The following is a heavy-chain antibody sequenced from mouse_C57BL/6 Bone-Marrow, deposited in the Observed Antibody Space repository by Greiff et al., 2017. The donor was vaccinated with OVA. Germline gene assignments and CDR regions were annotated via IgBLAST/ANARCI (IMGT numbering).Heavy chain of an antibody. CDR3: TRQGGLLRYAMDY. V-gene: IGHV1-15*01. D-gene: IGHD2-3*01. J-gene: IGHJ4*01. Sequence: QVHVKQSGAELVRPGASVTLSCKASGYTFTDYEMHWVKQTPVHGLEWIGAIDPETGGTAYNQKFKGKAILTADKSSSTAYMELRSLTSEDSAVYYCTRQGGLLRYAMDYWGQGTSVTVSS. CDR2: IDPETGGT. CDR1: GYTFTDYE.